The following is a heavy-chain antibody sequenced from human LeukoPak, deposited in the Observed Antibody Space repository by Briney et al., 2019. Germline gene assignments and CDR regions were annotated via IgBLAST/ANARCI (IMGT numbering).Heavy chain of an antibody. CDR3: AREDPDDSSGYYFR. D-gene: IGHD3-22*01. Sequence: SETLSLTCTVSGDSISSSVYYWGWIRQPPGKGLEWIGSIYYSGSTYYNPSLKSRVTISVDTSKNQSSLKLSSVTAADTAVYYCAREDPDDSSGYYFRWGQGTLVTVSS. CDR2: IYYSGST. V-gene: IGHV4-39*02. J-gene: IGHJ4*02. CDR1: GDSISSSVYY.